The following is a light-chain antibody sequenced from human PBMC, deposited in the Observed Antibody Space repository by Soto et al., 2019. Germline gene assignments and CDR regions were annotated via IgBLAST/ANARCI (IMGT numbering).Light chain of an antibody. V-gene: IGLV4-69*01. J-gene: IGLJ2*01. CDR1: SGHSNYA. CDR2: LNSDGSH. CDR3: QTWDTCTQVV. Sequence: QPVLSQSPSASASLGASVKVTCTLSSGHSNYAIAWHQQQPETGPRFLMKLNSDGSHTKGDGIPDRFSGSISGAERYLTISSLQSEDEADYYCQTWDTCTQVVFGGGTNLTVL.